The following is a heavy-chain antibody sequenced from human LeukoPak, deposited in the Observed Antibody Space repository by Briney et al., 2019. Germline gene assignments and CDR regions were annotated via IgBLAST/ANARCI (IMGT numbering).Heavy chain of an antibody. Sequence: PSETLSLTRTVSGGSISSSSYYWGWIRQPPGKGLEWIGSIYYSGSTYYNPSLKSRVTISVDTSKNQFSLKLSSVTAADTAVYYCARLAPIIGGYNWFDPWGQGTLVTVSS. J-gene: IGHJ5*02. D-gene: IGHD3-3*02. CDR3: ARLAPIIGGYNWFDP. CDR1: GGSISSSSYY. CDR2: IYYSGST. V-gene: IGHV4-39*01.